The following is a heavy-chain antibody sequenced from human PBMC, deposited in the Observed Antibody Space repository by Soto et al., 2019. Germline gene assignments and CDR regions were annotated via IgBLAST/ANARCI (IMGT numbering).Heavy chain of an antibody. CDR3: TTGRGPGGYYFDY. Sequence: GGRRVLKKPRKGLEWVGRIKSKTDGGTTDYAAPVKGRFTISRDDSKNTLYLQMNSPKTEDTAVYYCTTGRGPGGYYFDYWGQGTLVTVSS. J-gene: IGHJ4*02. CDR1: G. CDR2: IKSKTDGGTT. V-gene: IGHV3-15*01. D-gene: IGHD3-16*01.